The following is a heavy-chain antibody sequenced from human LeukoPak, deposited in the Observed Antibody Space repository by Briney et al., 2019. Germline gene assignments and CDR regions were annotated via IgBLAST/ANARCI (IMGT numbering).Heavy chain of an antibody. CDR1: GYSFTSYW. D-gene: IGHD2-2*01. CDR2: IYPGDSDT. V-gene: IGHV5-51*01. CDR3: ARAGYCSSTSCWDWFDP. Sequence: GESLKTSCKGSGYSFTSYWIGWVRQMPGKGLEWVGIIYPGDSDTRYSPSFQGQVTISADKSISTAYLQWSSLKASDTAMYYCARAGYCSSTSCWDWFDPWGQGTLVTVSS. J-gene: IGHJ5*02.